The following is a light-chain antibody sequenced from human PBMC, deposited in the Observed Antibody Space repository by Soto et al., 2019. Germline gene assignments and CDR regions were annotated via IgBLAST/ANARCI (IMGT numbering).Light chain of an antibody. CDR3: QQGYSSPRS. CDR1: QGISSW. CDR2: TAS. V-gene: IGKV1-12*01. J-gene: IGKJ2*03. Sequence: DIQMTQSPSSVSASVGDRVTITCRASQGISSWLAWYQKKPGKAPNLLIYTASTLQSGVPSRFSGSGSGTDFTLTISSLQPEDFATYYCQQGYSSPRSFGQGTKLEIK.